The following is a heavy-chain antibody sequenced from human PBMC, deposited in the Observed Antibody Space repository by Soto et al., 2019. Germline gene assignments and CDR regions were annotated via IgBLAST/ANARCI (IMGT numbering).Heavy chain of an antibody. CDR1: GFTFSSYA. CDR2: ISGSGGST. J-gene: IGHJ5*02. Sequence: EVQLLESGGGLVQPGGSLRLSCAASGFTFSSYAMSWVRQAPGKGLEWVSAISGSGGSTYYADSVKGRFTISRDNSNNTLYLQMNSLRAEDTAVYYCAKVRTMVRGVISNWFDPWGQGTLVTVSS. V-gene: IGHV3-23*01. CDR3: AKVRTMVRGVISNWFDP. D-gene: IGHD3-10*01.